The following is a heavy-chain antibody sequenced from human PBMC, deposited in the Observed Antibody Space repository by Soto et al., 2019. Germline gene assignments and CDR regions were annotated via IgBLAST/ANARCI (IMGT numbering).Heavy chain of an antibody. V-gene: IGHV3-48*02. J-gene: IGHJ4*02. D-gene: IGHD1-1*01. Sequence: EVQLVESGGGLVQHGGSLRLSCAASGFIFSDYTMIWVRQAPGKGLEWVSYISSTSRSIYYADSVKGRFTISRDNAKNSLYLQMNSLRDEDTAVYYCTRGRTDYFDCWGQGTLVTVSS. CDR2: ISSTSRSI. CDR1: GFIFSDYT. CDR3: TRGRTDYFDC.